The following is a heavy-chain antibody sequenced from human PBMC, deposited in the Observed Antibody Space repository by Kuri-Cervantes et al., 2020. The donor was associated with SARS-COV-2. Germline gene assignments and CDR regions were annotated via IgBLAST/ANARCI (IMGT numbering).Heavy chain of an antibody. CDR2: ISYDRSNK. V-gene: IGHV3-30*04. D-gene: IGHD3-22*01. CDR3: ARERYYYDSSGYYSLFDY. CDR1: GFTFSSYA. Sequence: GGSLRLSCAASGFTFSSYAMHWVRQAPSKGLEWVAVISYDRSNKYYADSVKGRFTISRDNSKNTLYLQMNSLRAEDTAVYYCARERYYYDSSGYYSLFDYWGQGTLVTVSS. J-gene: IGHJ4*02.